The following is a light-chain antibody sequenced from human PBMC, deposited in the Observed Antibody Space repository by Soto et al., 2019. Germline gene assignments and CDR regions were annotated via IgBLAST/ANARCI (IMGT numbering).Light chain of an antibody. CDR2: DAS. V-gene: IGKV3-11*01. CDR1: QSVSNY. CDR3: QQHINRLS. Sequence: EIVLTQSPATLSLSPGERATLSCRASQSVSNYLAWYQQKPGQAPRLLIYDASNRATGIPARFSGSGSGTDLHLPISTLEPEDFAVYYCQQHINRLSFGGGTKVEIK. J-gene: IGKJ4*01.